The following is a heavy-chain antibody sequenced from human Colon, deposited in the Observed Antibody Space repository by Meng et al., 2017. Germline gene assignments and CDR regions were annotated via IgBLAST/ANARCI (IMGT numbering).Heavy chain of an antibody. D-gene: IGHD1-1*01. V-gene: IGHV3-74*01. CDR3: ALERREKMFDF. CDR1: GFTFSDCW. Sequence: GESLKISCAASGFTFSDCWMHWVRQAPGKGLVWVSRINSDGSRTVYADSVQGRFTISRDNAKNTLYLLMNSLRVEDTAVYYCALERREKMFDFWGQGTLVTVSS. J-gene: IGHJ4*02. CDR2: INSDGSRT.